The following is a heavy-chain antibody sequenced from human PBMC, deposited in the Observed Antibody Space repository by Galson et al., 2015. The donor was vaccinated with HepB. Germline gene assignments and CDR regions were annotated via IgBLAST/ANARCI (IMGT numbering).Heavy chain of an antibody. Sequence: SLRLSCAASGFTFSSYWMRWVRQAPGKGLEWVANIKHDGSEKYYVDSVKGRFTISRDNAKNSLYLQMNSLRAEDTAVYYCATWGGGYFTDFDYWGQGTLVTVSS. CDR1: GFTFSSYW. J-gene: IGHJ4*03. V-gene: IGHV3-7*01. D-gene: IGHD2-21*01. CDR3: ATWGGGYFTDFDY. CDR2: IKHDGSEK.